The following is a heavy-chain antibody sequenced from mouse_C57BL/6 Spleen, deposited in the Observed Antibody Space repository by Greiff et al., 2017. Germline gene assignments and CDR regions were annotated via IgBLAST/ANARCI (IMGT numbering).Heavy chain of an antibody. J-gene: IGHJ4*01. D-gene: IGHD2-10*01. V-gene: IGHV14-4*01. Sequence: VQLQQSGAELVRPGASVKLSCTASGFNIKDDYMHWVKQRPEQGLEWIGGIDPENGDTEYASKFQGKATITADTSSNTAYLQLSSLTSEDTAVYYCTTLLLKDAMDYWCQGTSVTVSS. CDR3: TTLLLKDAMDY. CDR2: IDPENGDT. CDR1: GFNIKDDY.